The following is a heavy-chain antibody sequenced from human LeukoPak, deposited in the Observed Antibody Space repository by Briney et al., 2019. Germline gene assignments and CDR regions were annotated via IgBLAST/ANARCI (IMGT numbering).Heavy chain of an antibody. Sequence: QSGGSLRLSCAASGFPFSSYWMHWVRQGPGRGLVWVSRIIGDGSGTNYADSVKGRFTISRDNAKNTLYLQMNSLRAEDTAVYYCVRGRSTNFLDVWGQGTTVTVSS. D-gene: IGHD2-2*01. CDR1: GFPFSSYW. V-gene: IGHV3-74*01. J-gene: IGHJ6*02. CDR3: VRGRSTNFLDV. CDR2: IIGDGSGT.